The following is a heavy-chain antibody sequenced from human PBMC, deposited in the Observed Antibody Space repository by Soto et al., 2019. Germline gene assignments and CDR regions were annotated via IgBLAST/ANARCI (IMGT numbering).Heavy chain of an antibody. V-gene: IGHV3-23*01. Sequence: EVQLLQSGGGLVQTGGSLRLSCAASGFTFSSYAMSWFRQAPGKGLEWVSTISGTGGSTYYPDSVKGRFTISRDNSKNTVYLQINSLSAEDAAVYYCAKEMTSGYYLFDYWGQGALVTVSS. J-gene: IGHJ4*02. CDR2: ISGTGGST. CDR1: GFTFSSYA. CDR3: AKEMTSGYYLFDY. D-gene: IGHD3-22*01.